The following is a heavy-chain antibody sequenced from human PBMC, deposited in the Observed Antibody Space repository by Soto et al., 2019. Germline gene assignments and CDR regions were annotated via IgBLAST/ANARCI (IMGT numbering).Heavy chain of an antibody. J-gene: IGHJ4*02. CDR1: GFTFSSYA. V-gene: IGHV3-30-3*01. CDR2: ISYDGSNK. D-gene: IGHD6-19*01. Sequence: QVQLVESGGGVVQPGRSLRLSCAASGFTFSSYAMHWVRQAPGKGLEWVAVISYDGSNKYYADSVKGRFTISRDNSKXXXXXXXXXXXXXXXXXXXCARGEVAATFDYWGQGTLVTVSS. CDR3: ARGEVAATFDY.